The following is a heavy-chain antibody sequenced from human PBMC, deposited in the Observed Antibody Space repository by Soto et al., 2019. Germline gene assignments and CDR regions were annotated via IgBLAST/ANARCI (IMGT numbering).Heavy chain of an antibody. V-gene: IGHV1-3*01. CDR2: INAGNGNT. J-gene: IGHJ4*02. Sequence: ASVKVSCKASGYTFTSYAMHWVRQAPGQRLEWMGWINAGNGNTKYSQKFQGRVTITRDTSASTAYMELSSLRSEDTAVYYCARDIRPGYSVLYYFDYWGQGTLVTVSS. CDR1: GYTFTSYA. CDR3: ARDIRPGYSVLYYFDY. D-gene: IGHD5-18*01.